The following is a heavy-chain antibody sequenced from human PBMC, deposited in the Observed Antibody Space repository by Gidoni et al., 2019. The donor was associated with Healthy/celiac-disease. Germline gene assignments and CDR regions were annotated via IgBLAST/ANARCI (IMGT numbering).Heavy chain of an antibody. D-gene: IGHD3-16*01. Sequence: VQLLESGGGLVQPGGSLILSCPASGCPFSSYAMSWVRQAPGKGLEWVSAISGSGGSTYYADSVEGRFTISRDNSKNTLYLQMNSLRAEDTAVYYCAKGGSNRGDAFDIWGQGTMVTVSS. J-gene: IGHJ3*02. CDR2: ISGSGGST. V-gene: IGHV3-23*01. CDR3: AKGGSNRGDAFDI. CDR1: GCPFSSYA.